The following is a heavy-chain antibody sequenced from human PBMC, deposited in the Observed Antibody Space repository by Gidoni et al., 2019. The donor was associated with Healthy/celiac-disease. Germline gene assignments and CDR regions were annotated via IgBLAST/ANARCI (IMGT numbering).Heavy chain of an antibody. CDR3: ARHDSSSWFGGAFDI. CDR2: IYPGDSDT. D-gene: IGHD6-13*01. V-gene: IGHV5-51*01. CDR1: GYSFTNYG. Sequence: EVQLVQSGAEVKKPGESLKISCKGSGYSFTNYGIGWVRQMPGKGLEWMGIIYPGDSDTRYSPSFQGKVTISADKSIRTAYLQWSSLKASDTAMYYCARHDSSSWFGGAFDIWGQGTMVTVSS. J-gene: IGHJ3*02.